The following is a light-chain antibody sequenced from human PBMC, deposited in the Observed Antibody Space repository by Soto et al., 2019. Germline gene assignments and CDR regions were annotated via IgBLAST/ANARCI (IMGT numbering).Light chain of an antibody. CDR2: GAS. Sequence: DIVLTQSPGILSLCPGERATLSCRASQSVSSSYLAWYQQKPGQAYRLLIYGASSSATRIPVRFSGSGSGTDFTFTICRLEPEDFAVYYCQQYCSSSRTFGQGQTVDIK. J-gene: IGKJ1*01. CDR1: QSVSSSY. V-gene: IGKV3-20*01. CDR3: QQYCSSSRT.